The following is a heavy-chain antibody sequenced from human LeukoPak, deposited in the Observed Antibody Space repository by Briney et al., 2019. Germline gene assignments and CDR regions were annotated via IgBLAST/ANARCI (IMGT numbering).Heavy chain of an antibody. CDR1: GYTFTSYG. D-gene: IGHD3-3*01. CDR2: IIPILGIA. J-gene: IGHJ1*01. CDR3: AREKENYDFWTGRGTGPSQH. V-gene: IGHV1-69*04. Sequence: GASVKVSCKASGYTFTSYGISWVRQAPGQGLEWMGRIIPILGIANYAQKFQDRVTITADKSTSTAYMELSSLRSEDTAVYYCAREKENYDFWTGRGTGPSQHGGQGTLVTVSS.